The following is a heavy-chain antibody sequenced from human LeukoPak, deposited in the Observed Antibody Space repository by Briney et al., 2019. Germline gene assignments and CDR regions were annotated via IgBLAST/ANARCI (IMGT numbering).Heavy chain of an antibody. V-gene: IGHV3-48*01. CDR2: IRGSGTTI. CDR1: GFSFSDYS. D-gene: IGHD4-23*01. Sequence: GESLKISCAASGFSFSDYSMTWVRQAPGKGLDWVAYIRGSGTTIYYADSVKDRFTISRDNAKNSLYLQMNSLRAEDTAVYYCTRRGYSSGDDYWGQGSLVTVSS. CDR3: TRRGYSSGDDY. J-gene: IGHJ4*02.